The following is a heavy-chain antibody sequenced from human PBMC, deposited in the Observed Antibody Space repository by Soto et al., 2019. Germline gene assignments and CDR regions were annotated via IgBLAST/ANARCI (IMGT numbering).Heavy chain of an antibody. J-gene: IGHJ4*02. CDR2: IKQDGSEK. V-gene: IGHV3-7*01. CDR1: GFTFSTYW. Sequence: GGSPRLSCAASGFTFSTYWMSWVRQAPGKGLEWVANIKQDGSEKYYGDSMKGRFTISRGNAKNSLYLEMNSLRAEDTAVYYCARESEDLTSNFDYWGQGTLVTVSS. CDR3: ARESEDLTSNFDY.